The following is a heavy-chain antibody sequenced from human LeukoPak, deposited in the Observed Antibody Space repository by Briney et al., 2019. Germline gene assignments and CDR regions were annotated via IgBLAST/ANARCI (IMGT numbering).Heavy chain of an antibody. CDR3: AKDGGLWVSAHWGDS. CDR1: GFTFSSYA. D-gene: IGHD7-27*01. J-gene: IGHJ4*02. CDR2: ISGSGGST. Sequence: PGVSLRHSCAASGFTFSSYAMSGVRQAPGKGLEWVSAISGSGGSTYYADSVKGRFTISRDNSKNTLYLQMNSLRAEDTAVYYCAKDGGLWVSAHWGDSWGRGTLVTVFS. V-gene: IGHV3-23*01.